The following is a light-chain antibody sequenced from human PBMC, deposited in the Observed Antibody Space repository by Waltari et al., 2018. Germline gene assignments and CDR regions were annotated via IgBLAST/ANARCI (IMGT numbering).Light chain of an antibody. CDR2: KDT. J-gene: IGLJ1*01. V-gene: IGLV3-25*03. Sequence: SYELTQPPSVSVSPGQTARITCSGDALANRDVYWYQQKPGQAPGLMIYKDTERPSGTPERFSGSSSGTTVTLTISGVQAEDEADYYCQSSDTNCTHVFGIGTKVTVL. CDR3: QSSDTNCTHV. CDR1: ALANRD.